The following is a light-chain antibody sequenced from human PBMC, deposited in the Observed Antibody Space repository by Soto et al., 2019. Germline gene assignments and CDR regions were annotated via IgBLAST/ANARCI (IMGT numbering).Light chain of an antibody. V-gene: IGKV3-15*01. J-gene: IGKJ3*01. CDR3: QQYSSWPFT. CDR1: QSVSNN. Sequence: EIVLTQSPATLSLFPGEKATLSCGASQSVSNNLDWYHQKPGQAPRPLIYGASTSATGVPARFSGSGSGTEFTITISSLQSEDSAIYYCQQYSSWPFTFGPGTKVAIE. CDR2: GAS.